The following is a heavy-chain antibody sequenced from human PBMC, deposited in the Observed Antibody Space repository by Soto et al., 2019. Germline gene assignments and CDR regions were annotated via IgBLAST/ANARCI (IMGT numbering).Heavy chain of an antibody. CDR3: ATGAYCSGGSCSDYYYYYYGMDL. V-gene: IGHV1-58*01. J-gene: IGHJ6*02. D-gene: IGHD2-15*01. Sequence: SVKVSCKTSGFTFRSSAVQWVRQARGQRLEWIGWLVVGTGNTNYAQKFQQRVTISSDRSTNTVSMELSSLTSEDTAVYYCATGAYCSGGSCSDYYYYYYGMDLWGQGTTVTVS. CDR1: GFTFRSSA. CDR2: LVVGTGNT.